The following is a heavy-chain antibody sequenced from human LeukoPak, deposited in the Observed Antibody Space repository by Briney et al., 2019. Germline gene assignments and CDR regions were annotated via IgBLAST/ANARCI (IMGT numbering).Heavy chain of an antibody. CDR2: INAGNDNT. Sequence: APVKVSCKASGYPFTSYAMHSVRQAPGQRLEWMGWINAGNDNTKYSQKFQGRVTITRDTSASTAYMELNSLRSEDTAVYYCARDLGYCTGGTCYPNWFDPWGQGTLVTVSS. D-gene: IGHD2-15*01. CDR1: GYPFTSYA. CDR3: ARDLGYCTGGTCYPNWFDP. V-gene: IGHV1-3*01. J-gene: IGHJ5*02.